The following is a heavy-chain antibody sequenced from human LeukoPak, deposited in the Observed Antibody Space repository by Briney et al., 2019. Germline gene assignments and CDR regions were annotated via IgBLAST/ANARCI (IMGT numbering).Heavy chain of an antibody. CDR1: GYTFTSYG. D-gene: IGHD4-23*01. CDR3: ARRYGGNPYYYYYYMDV. J-gene: IGHJ6*03. Sequence: GASVKVSCKASGYTFTSYGISWVRQAPGQGLEWMGWISAYNGKTNYAQKLQGRVTMTTDTSTSTAYMELRSLRSDDTAVYYCARRYGGNPYYYYYYMDVWGEGTTVTVSS. CDR2: ISAYNGKT. V-gene: IGHV1-18*01.